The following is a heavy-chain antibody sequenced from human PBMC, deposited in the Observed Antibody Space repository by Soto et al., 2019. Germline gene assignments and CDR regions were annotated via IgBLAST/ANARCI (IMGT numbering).Heavy chain of an antibody. CDR1: GYTLTELS. CDR3: ARDTGRYFDWLPNYYYYGMDV. D-gene: IGHD3-9*01. CDR2: FDPEDGET. V-gene: IGHV1-24*01. Sequence: ASVKVSCKVSGYTLTELSMHWVRQAPGKGLEWMGGFDPEDGETIYAQKFQGRVTMTEDTSTDTAYMELSSLRSEDTAVYYCARDTGRYFDWLPNYYYYGMDVWGQGTTVTVSS. J-gene: IGHJ6*02.